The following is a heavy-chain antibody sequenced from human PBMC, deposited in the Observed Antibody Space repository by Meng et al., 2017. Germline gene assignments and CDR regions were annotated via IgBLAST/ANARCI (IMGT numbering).Heavy chain of an antibody. V-gene: IGHV4-34*01. CDR1: GGSFSGYY. CDR2: INHSGST. Sequence: VQLRQWGAGLLKPSEPLSPTCAVYGGSFSGYYWSWIRQPPGKGLEWIGEINHSGSTNYNPSLKSRVTISVDTSKNQFSLKPSSVTAADTAVYYCARGRWRGNRFDPWGQGTLVTVSS. CDR3: ARGRWRGNRFDP. J-gene: IGHJ5*02. D-gene: IGHD3-10*01.